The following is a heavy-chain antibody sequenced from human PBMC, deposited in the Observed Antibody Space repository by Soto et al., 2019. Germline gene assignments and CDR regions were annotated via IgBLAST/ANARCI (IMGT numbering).Heavy chain of an antibody. D-gene: IGHD6-19*01. Sequence: EVQLVESGGGLVQPGGSLRLSCAASGFTFSSYWMHWVRQAPGKGLVWVSRINSGGSSTSYADSVKGRFTNSRDNAKNTLYLQMNSLRAEDTAVYYWARVSAWYSGAFDIWGQGTMVTVAS. V-gene: IGHV3-74*01. CDR1: GFTFSSYW. J-gene: IGHJ3*02. CDR2: INSGGSST. CDR3: ARVSAWYSGAFDI.